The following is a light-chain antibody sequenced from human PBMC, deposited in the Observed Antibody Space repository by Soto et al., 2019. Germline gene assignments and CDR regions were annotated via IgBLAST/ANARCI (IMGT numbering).Light chain of an antibody. J-gene: IGLJ1*01. CDR3: CSYAGSYTYV. CDR2: DVS. V-gene: IGLV2-11*01. CDR1: SSDVGGYNY. Sequence: QSALTQPRSVSGSPGQSVTISCTGTSSDVGGYNYVSWYQQHPGKAPKLMIYDVSKRPSGVPDRFSGSKSGNTASLTISGLQAEDEADYYCCSYAGSYTYVFGTRTKVTLL.